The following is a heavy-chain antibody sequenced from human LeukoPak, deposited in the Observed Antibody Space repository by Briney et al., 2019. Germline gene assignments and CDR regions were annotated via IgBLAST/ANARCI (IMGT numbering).Heavy chain of an antibody. D-gene: IGHD4-11*01. J-gene: IGHJ4*02. V-gene: IGHV3-30*02. CDR3: AKDRGGSNYVSLDY. Sequence: GGSLRLSCAASGLTFSSHGMHWVRKAPGKGLEWVAFIRYDGSNKYYADSVKGRFTISRDNSKNTLYLQMNSLRAEDTAVYDCAKDRGGSNYVSLDYWGQGTLVTVSS. CDR2: IRYDGSNK. CDR1: GLTFSSHG.